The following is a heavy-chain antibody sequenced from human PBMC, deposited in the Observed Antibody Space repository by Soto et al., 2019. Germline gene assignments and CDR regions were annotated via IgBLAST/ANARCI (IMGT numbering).Heavy chain of an antibody. CDR2: MYHSGSA. V-gene: IGHV4-59*08. CDR1: GDSISRYY. D-gene: IGHD1-26*01. J-gene: IGHJ6*02. CDR3: ARHLIVGSATSKFYYGMDV. Sequence: PSETLSLTCTASGDSISRYYWSWIRQPPGKELEWIGYMYHSGSANYNPSLKSRVTMAVDTSKNQFSLNLNSVTAADTAVYYCARHLIVGSATSKFYYGMDVWGQGTTVTVSS.